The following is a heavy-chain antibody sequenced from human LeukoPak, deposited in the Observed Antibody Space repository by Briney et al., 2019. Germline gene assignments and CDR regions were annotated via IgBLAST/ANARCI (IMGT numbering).Heavy chain of an antibody. Sequence: GGSLRLSCAASGFTFDDYAMHWVRQAPGKGLEWVSGISWNSGSIGYADSVKGRLTISRDNAKNSLYLQMNSLRAEDTALYYCAKDFRYSGSYSAFDYWGQGTLVTVSS. V-gene: IGHV3-9*01. D-gene: IGHD1-26*01. J-gene: IGHJ4*02. CDR2: ISWNSGSI. CDR3: AKDFRYSGSYSAFDY. CDR1: GFTFDDYA.